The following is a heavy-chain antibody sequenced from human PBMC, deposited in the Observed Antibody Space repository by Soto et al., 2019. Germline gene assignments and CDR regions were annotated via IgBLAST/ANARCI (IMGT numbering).Heavy chain of an antibody. CDR2: IIPIFGTA. J-gene: IGHJ6*02. CDR3: ARDLGLYCSSTSCYYGMDV. Sequence: SVKVSCKASGGTFSSYAISWVRQAPGQGLEWMGGIIPIFGTANYAQKFQGRVTITADKSTSTAYMELSSLRSEDTAVYYCARDLGLYCSSTSCYYGMDVWGQGTTVTVSS. D-gene: IGHD2-2*01. CDR1: GGTFSSYA. V-gene: IGHV1-69*06.